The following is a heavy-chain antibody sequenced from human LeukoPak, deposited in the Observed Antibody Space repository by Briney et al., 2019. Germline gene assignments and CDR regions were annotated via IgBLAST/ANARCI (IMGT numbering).Heavy chain of an antibody. CDR1: GGSISSYY. CDR3: ARSYGDYIFDY. V-gene: IGHV4-59*12. CDR2: IYYNGNT. Sequence: SETLSLTCTVSGGSISSYYWSWIRQPPGKGLEWIGYIYYNGNTNYNPSLKSRVTLSVDRSKNQFSLKLSSVTAADTAVYYCARSYGDYIFDYWGQGTLVTVSS. D-gene: IGHD4-17*01. J-gene: IGHJ4*02.